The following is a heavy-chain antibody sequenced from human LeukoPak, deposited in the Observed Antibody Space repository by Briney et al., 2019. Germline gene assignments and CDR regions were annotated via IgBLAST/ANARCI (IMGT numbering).Heavy chain of an antibody. CDR2: IKQDGSEK. CDR1: GFTFSSYW. J-gene: IGHJ4*02. V-gene: IGHV3-7*01. Sequence: DPGGSLRLSCAASGFTFSSYWMSWVRQAPGKGLEWVANIKQDGSEKYYVDSVKGRFTISRDNAKDSLYLQMNSLRAEDTAVYYCARDLAGPVDEWELLRGFDYWGQGTLVTVSS. CDR3: ARDLAGPVDEWELLRGFDY. D-gene: IGHD1-26*01.